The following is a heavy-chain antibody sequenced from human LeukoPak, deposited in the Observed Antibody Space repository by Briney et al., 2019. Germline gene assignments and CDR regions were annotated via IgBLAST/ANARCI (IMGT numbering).Heavy chain of an antibody. J-gene: IGHJ4*02. V-gene: IGHV3-53*01. CDR3: VRNGVDYSFEY. CDR1: GFTVSSSF. CDR2: IYSGGST. D-gene: IGHD4-11*01. Sequence: GGSLRLSCAASGFTVSSSFMSWVRQAPGKGLEWVSVIYSGGSTYYADSVKGRFTISRDNSKNTLYLQMNSLRADDTAVYYCVRNGVDYSFEYWGQGTLVTVSS.